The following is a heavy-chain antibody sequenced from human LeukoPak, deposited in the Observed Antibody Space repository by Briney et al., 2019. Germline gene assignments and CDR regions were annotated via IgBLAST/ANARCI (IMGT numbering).Heavy chain of an antibody. CDR1: GFTFSSYW. CDR3: AREGVTDFDY. J-gene: IGHJ4*02. CDR2: VKQDGSEK. Sequence: GGSLRLSCAASGFTFSSYWMNWVRQAPGKGLEWVANVKQDGSEKFYVDSVKGRFTISRDNAKNSLYLQMNSLRAEDTAVYYCAREGVTDFDYWGQGTLVTVSS. D-gene: IGHD2-21*02. V-gene: IGHV3-7*01.